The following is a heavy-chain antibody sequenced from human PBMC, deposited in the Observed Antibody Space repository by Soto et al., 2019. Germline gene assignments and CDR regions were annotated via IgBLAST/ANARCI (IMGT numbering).Heavy chain of an antibody. CDR3: ARHVVVPAAPDNWFDP. J-gene: IGHJ5*02. V-gene: IGHV4-59*08. CDR2: IYYSGRT. CDR1: GGSISDYQ. D-gene: IGHD2-2*01. Sequence: SETLSLTCSISGGSISDYQWSWIRQPPGKGLEWIGYIYYSGRTNYNPSLKSRVTISLDTSKNQFSLRLRSVTAADTAVYYCARHVVVPAAPDNWFDPWAREPWSPSPQ.